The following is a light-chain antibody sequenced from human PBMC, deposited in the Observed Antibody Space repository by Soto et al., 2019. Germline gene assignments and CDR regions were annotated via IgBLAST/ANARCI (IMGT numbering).Light chain of an antibody. J-gene: IGKJ1*01. CDR3: QQYNTYWT. V-gene: IGKV1-5*03. Sequence: DIQMTQSPSTLSASVGDRVTITCRASQTISTWLAWYQAKPGTAPKLLIYKASNLGSGVPSRFSGSGSGTEFTLTITSLQPDDFATYYCQQYNTYWTFGQGPKVEI. CDR1: QTISTW. CDR2: KAS.